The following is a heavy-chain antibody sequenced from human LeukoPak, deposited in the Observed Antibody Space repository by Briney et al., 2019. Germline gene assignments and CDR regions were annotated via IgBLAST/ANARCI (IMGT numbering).Heavy chain of an antibody. CDR2: IYYSGST. Sequence: SETLSLTCTVSGVSISGYYWSWIRQHPGKGLEWIGYIYYSGSTYYNPSLKSRVTISVDTSKNQFSLKLSSVTAADTAVYYCARGTYYYGSGSYFVWGQGTLVTVSS. CDR1: GVSISGYY. D-gene: IGHD3-10*01. J-gene: IGHJ4*02. CDR3: ARGTYYYGSGSYFV. V-gene: IGHV4-31*03.